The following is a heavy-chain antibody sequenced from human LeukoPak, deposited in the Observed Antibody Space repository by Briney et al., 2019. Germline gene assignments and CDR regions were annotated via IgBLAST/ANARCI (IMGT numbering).Heavy chain of an antibody. CDR1: GFTVSSNY. CDR2: IYSGGST. V-gene: IGHV3-53*01. Sequence: PGGSLRLSCAAAGFTVSSNYMSWVRQAPGKGLEWVSVIYSGGSTYYADSVKGRFTISRDNSKNTLYLQMNSLRAEDTAVYYCASLIQPSFGYYMDVWRKGTTVTVSS. CDR3: ASLIQPSFGYYMDV. J-gene: IGHJ6*03. D-gene: IGHD3-16*01.